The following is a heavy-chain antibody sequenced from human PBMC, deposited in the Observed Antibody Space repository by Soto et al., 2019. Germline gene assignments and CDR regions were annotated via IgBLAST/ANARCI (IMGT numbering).Heavy chain of an antibody. V-gene: IGHV1-46*01. D-gene: IGHD2-21*01. J-gene: IGHJ6*02. CDR2: INPSGGST. CDR3: ARDGGGVRYYYYGMDV. Sequence: ASVKVSCKASGYTFTSYYMHWVRQAPGQGLEWMGIINPSGGSTSYAQKFQGRVTMTRDTSTSTVYMELSGLRSEDTAVYYCARDGGGVRYYYYGMDVWGQGTTVTVSS. CDR1: GYTFTSYY.